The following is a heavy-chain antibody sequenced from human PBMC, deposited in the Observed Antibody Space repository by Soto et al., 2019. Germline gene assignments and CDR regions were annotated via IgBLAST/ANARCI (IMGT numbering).Heavy chain of an antibody. CDR2: IRGTANTYAT. CDR3: TVRGILTGYFYS. J-gene: IGHJ5*01. Sequence: GGSLRLSCAASGFTFSGSAMHWVRQASGKGLEWVGRIRGTANTYATAYAASLKGRFTISRDDSKNTAYLQMNSLKTEDTAVYYCTVRGILTGYFYSWGQGTLVTVSS. D-gene: IGHD3-9*01. V-gene: IGHV3-73*01. CDR1: GFTFSGSA.